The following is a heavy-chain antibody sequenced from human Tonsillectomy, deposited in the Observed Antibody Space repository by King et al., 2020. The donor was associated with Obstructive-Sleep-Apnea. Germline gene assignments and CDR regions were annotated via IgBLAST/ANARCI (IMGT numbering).Heavy chain of an antibody. V-gene: IGHV4-59*01. CDR3: ARVLTYYYGSGFDP. CDR2: FFYSGST. CDR1: GYSIRPYY. Sequence: QLQESGPGLVKPSETLSLPCTVSGYSIRPYYCTLIRQPPGNGLEWIWVFFYSGSTKYNPSPKSRGTMAVDTSKNQFSLKLSSVTAADTAVYYCARVLTYYYGSGFDPWGQGTLVTVSS. D-gene: IGHD3-10*01. J-gene: IGHJ5*02.